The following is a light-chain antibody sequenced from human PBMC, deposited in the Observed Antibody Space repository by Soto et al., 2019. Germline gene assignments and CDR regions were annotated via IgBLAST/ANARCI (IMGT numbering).Light chain of an antibody. Sequence: QSVPTQPASVSGSPGQSITISCTGTSSDVGGYNYVSWYQQHPGKAPKLMIYDVSNRPSGVSNRFSGSKSGNTASLTISGLQAEDEADSYCSSYTSSSTLVVFGGGTKLTVL. V-gene: IGLV2-14*01. CDR2: DVS. CDR3: SSYTSSSTLVV. CDR1: SSDVGGYNY. J-gene: IGLJ2*01.